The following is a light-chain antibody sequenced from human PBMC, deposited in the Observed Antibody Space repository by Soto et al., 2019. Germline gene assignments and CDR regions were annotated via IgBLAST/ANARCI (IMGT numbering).Light chain of an antibody. J-gene: IGKJ1*01. CDR1: HSVSSN. CDR2: AAS. CDR3: QQYSDWPRT. Sequence: ETVMTQSPATLSVSPGERVTLFCRASHSVSSNLAWYQQKPGQAPRLLIYAASTRATGVPATFSGSGSGTEFTLTISSLQSGDFAVYYCQQYSDWPRTFGQGTKVEIK. V-gene: IGKV3-15*01.